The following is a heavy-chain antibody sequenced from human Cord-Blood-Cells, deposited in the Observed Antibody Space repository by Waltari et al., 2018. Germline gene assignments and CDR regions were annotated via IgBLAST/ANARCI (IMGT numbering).Heavy chain of an antibody. Sequence: QVRLVQSGAEVKKPGSSVKVSCKASGGTFSSYAISWVRQAPGQGLEWMGGIIPIFGTANYAQKFQGRVTITADESTSTAYMELSSLRSEDTAVYYCARRCSGGSCYSDYYYGMDVWGQGTTVTVSS. D-gene: IGHD2-15*01. V-gene: IGHV1-69*01. CDR3: ARRCSGGSCYSDYYYGMDV. J-gene: IGHJ6*02. CDR1: GGTFSSYA. CDR2: IIPIFGTA.